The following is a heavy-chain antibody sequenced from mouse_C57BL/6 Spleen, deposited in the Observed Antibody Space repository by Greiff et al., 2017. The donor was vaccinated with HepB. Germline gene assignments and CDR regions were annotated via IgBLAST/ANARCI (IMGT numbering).Heavy chain of an antibody. CDR2: IYPRSGNT. D-gene: IGHD2-2*01. V-gene: IGHV1-81*01. J-gene: IGHJ4*01. CDR3: ARGGYDSYAMDY. Sequence: QVQLKESGAELARPGASVKLSCKASGYTFTSYGISWVKQRTGQGLEWIGEIYPRSGNTYYNEKFKGKATLTADKSSSTAYMELRSLTSEDSAVYFCARGGYDSYAMDYWGQGTSVTVSS. CDR1: GYTFTSYG.